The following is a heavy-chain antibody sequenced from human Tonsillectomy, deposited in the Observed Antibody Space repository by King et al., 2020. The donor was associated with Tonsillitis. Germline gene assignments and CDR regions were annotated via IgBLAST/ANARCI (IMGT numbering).Heavy chain of an antibody. Sequence: QLVQSGGGVVQPGRSLRLSCAASGFTFSSYGMHWVRQAPGKGLEWVAVLSYDGSNKYYADSVKGRFTISRDNSKNTLYLQMNSLRAEDTAVYYCAKDGHCGGDCYSLYWYFDLWGRGTLVTVSS. V-gene: IGHV3-30*18. J-gene: IGHJ2*01. CDR2: LSYDGSNK. CDR3: AKDGHCGGDCYSLYWYFDL. CDR1: GFTFSSYG. D-gene: IGHD2-21*02.